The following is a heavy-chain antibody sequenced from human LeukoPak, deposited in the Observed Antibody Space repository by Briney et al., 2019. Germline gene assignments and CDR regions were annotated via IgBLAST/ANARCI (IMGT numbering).Heavy chain of an antibody. V-gene: IGHV1-8*01. J-gene: IGHJ4*02. D-gene: IGHD6-13*01. Sequence: ASVKVSCKASGYTFTSYDINWVRQATGQGLEWMGWMNPNSGNTGYAQKLQGRVTMTRNTSISTAYMELSSLRSEDTAVYYCARGQRFRGVAAAGGYWGQGTLVTVSS. CDR2: MNPNSGNT. CDR1: GYTFTSYD. CDR3: ARGQRFRGVAAAGGY.